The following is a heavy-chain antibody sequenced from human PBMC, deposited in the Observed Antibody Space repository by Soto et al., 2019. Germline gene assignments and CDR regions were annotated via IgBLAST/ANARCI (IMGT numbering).Heavy chain of an antibody. D-gene: IGHD6-6*01. CDR3: ARSSPYSSSFYFDY. J-gene: IGHJ4*02. CDR1: GFSLSTSGMR. V-gene: IGHV2-70*04. CDR2: IDWDDDK. Sequence: SGPTLVNPTQTLTLTCTFSGFSLSTSGMRASWIRQPPGKALEWLARIDWDDDKFYSTSLKTRLTISKDTSKNQVVLTMTNMDPVDTATYYCARSSPYSSSFYFDYWGQGTLVTVSS.